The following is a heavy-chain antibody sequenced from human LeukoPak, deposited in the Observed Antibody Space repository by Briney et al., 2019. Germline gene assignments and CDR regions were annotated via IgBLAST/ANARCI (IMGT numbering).Heavy chain of an antibody. V-gene: IGHV3-30*02. J-gene: IGHJ4*02. CDR3: ARGGYYNILTGFRGKILGFDY. CDR2: IRYDGSNR. CDR1: GFTFSSYG. D-gene: IGHD3-9*01. Sequence: GGSLRLSCAASGFTFSSYGMHWVRQPPGKGLEWAAFIRYDGSNRYFADSVKGRFTISRDNSKNTLFLQMNSLRAEDTAVYYCARGGYYNILTGFRGKILGFDYWGQGTLVTVSS.